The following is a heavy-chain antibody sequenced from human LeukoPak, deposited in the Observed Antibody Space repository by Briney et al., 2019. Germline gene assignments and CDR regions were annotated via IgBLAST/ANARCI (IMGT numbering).Heavy chain of an antibody. Sequence: PGGSLRLSCAASGLTFSSYAMSWVRQAPGKGLEWVSAISGSGGSTYYADSVKGRFTISRDNSKNTLYLQMNSLRAEDTAVYYCAKDLVVVTARDYWGQGTLVTVSS. D-gene: IGHD2-21*02. J-gene: IGHJ4*02. V-gene: IGHV3-23*01. CDR3: AKDLVVVTARDY. CDR1: GLTFSSYA. CDR2: ISGSGGST.